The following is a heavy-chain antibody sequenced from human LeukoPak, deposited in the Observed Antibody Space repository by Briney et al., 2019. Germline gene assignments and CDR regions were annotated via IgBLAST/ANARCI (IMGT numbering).Heavy chain of an antibody. CDR3: ASGFSSSPYFDY. D-gene: IGHD6-6*01. CDR1: GFSFSSYG. Sequence: GRSLRLSCAASGFSFSSYGMHWVRQAPGKGLEWVAFIWYDGSNKYYGDSVKGRFTISRDNSKNTLYLQMNSLRDEDTAVYYCASGFSSSPYFDYWGQGTLVTVSS. V-gene: IGHV3-33*01. J-gene: IGHJ4*02. CDR2: IWYDGSNK.